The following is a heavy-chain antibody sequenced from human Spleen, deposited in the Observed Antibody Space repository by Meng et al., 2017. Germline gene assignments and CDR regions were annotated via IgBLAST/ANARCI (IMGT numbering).Heavy chain of an antibody. J-gene: IGHJ4*02. D-gene: IGHD3-22*01. Sequence: SETLSLTCTVSGGSISTYYWSWIRQPPGKGLEWIGNIYYRGSTIYNPSLKSRVTISLDTSKNQFSLKLNSVTAADTAVYYCARTAGPEISAYYSYYFDYWGQGTLVTVSS. CDR1: GGSISTYY. V-gene: IGHV4-59*01. CDR3: ARTAGPEISAYYSYYFDY. CDR2: IYYRGST.